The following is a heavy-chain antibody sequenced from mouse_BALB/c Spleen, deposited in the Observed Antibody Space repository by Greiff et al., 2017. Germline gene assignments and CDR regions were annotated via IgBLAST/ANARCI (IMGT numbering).Heavy chain of an antibody. CDR3: AKLTGTGY. Sequence: EVQLQQSGAELVKPGASVKLSCTASGFNIKDTYMHWVKQRPEQGLEWIGRIDPANGNTKYDPKFQGKATITADTSSNTAYLQLSSLTSEDTAVYYCAKLTGTGYWGQGTTLTVSS. CDR2: IDPANGNT. V-gene: IGHV14-3*02. J-gene: IGHJ2*01. CDR1: GFNIKDTY. D-gene: IGHD4-1*01.